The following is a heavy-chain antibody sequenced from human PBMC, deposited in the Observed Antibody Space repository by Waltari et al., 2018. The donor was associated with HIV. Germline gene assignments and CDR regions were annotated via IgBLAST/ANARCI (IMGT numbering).Heavy chain of an antibody. J-gene: IGHJ4*02. CDR1: GFRFKSLA. CDR3: ATSWGYCGSGRCYYPFEY. D-gene: IGHD2-2*01. V-gene: IGHV3-23*01. CDR2: ISGSSSDT. Sequence: EIQLLESGGGSLQPGESLRLSCVGSGFRFKSLALSWVRQAPGKGLEWVAAISGSSSDTFYADAVRGRFTISRDNSKDTLFLQLNSLGPEDTATYFCATSWGYCGSGRCYYPFEYWGQGTLVTVSS.